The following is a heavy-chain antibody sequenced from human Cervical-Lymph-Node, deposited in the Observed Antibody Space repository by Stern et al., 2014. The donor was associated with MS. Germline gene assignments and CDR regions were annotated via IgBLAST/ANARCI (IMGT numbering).Heavy chain of an antibody. Sequence: VQLVESGPEVKKPGSSVKVSCKASGGTFSNDAINWVRQAPGQGLEWMGGIIPLFGTASYAQKIHDRVSITADKSTKTAFLEVYRLTSDDTAVYYCARDSPIFPKPLKGEIDYWGQGTLVTVSS. CDR2: IIPLFGTA. J-gene: IGHJ4*02. D-gene: IGHD3-16*01. CDR1: GGTFSNDA. V-gene: IGHV1-69*06. CDR3: ARDSPIFPKPLKGEIDY.